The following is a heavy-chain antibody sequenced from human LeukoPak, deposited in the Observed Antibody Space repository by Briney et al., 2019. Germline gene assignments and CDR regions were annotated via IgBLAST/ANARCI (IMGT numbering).Heavy chain of an antibody. Sequence: GGSLRLSCAASGFTFSSYWMSWVRQAPGKGLEWVANIKEDGSEKNYLDSVKGRFTISRDNAKNSLYLQLDSLRAEDTAVYYCAREAGRCSGGRCYFRFDYWGQGTLVTVSS. CDR1: GFTFSSYW. D-gene: IGHD2-15*01. J-gene: IGHJ4*02. CDR3: AREAGRCSGGRCYFRFDY. V-gene: IGHV3-7*05. CDR2: IKEDGSEK.